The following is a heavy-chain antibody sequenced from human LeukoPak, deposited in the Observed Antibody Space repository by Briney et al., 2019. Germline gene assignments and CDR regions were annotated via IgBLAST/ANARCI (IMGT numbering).Heavy chain of an antibody. J-gene: IGHJ4*02. CDR1: GGSISSSTYY. V-gene: IGHV4-39*07. Sequence: SETLSLTCTVSGGSISSSTYYWGWIRQPPGKGLEWMGSIHYSGSTYYNPSLKSRVTISVDTSKNQFSLKLSSVTAADTAVYYCARGPKRITIFGVVKGVFDYWGQGTLVTVSS. D-gene: IGHD3-3*01. CDR2: IHYSGST. CDR3: ARGPKRITIFGVVKGVFDY.